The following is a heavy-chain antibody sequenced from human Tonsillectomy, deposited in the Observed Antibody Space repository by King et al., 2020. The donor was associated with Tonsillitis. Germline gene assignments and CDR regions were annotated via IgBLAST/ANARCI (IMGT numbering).Heavy chain of an antibody. CDR3: AKTAGYYTENYFDY. D-gene: IGHD3/OR15-3a*01. CDR2: MSGGGGGT. J-gene: IGHJ4*02. V-gene: IGHV3-23*04. Sequence: VQLVESGGGLVQPGGSLRPSCAASGFTLSSYAMSWVRQAPGKGLEWVSGMSGGGGGTYYADSVKGRVTMSRDNSKNTMYLQMNSLRAEDTAVYYCAKTAGYYTENYFDYWGQGTLVTVSS. CDR1: GFTLSSYA.